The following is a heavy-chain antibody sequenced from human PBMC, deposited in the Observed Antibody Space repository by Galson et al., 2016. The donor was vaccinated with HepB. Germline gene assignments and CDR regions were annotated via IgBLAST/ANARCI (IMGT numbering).Heavy chain of an antibody. J-gene: IGHJ4*02. CDR2: IYSGGAT. CDR3: ARNPTGNYV. Sequence: SLRLSCAASGFTVSNNYMRWVRQAPGKGLEWISLIYSGGATYYADSVKGRFTISRDNSKNTLYLQMSSLRVEDTAVYYCARNPTGNYVGGQGTLVTVSS. D-gene: IGHD1-7*01. V-gene: IGHV3-66*01. CDR1: GFTVSNNY.